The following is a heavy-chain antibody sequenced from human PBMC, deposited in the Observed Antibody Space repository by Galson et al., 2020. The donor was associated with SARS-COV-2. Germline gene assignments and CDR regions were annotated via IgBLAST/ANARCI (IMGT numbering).Heavy chain of an antibody. V-gene: IGHV4-38-2*02. D-gene: IGHD3-22*01. Sequence: SQTLSLTCTVSGYSVSTTNYWGWVRQPPGRGREWMGRVYPSGTTYYTPTLKSSVTITVDTSKNQFSLRLDSVTAADTALYYCARQGVNMIVLVTVPGWYFDLWGRGTLVTVSS. J-gene: IGHJ2*01. CDR2: VYPSGTT. CDR3: ARQGVNMIVLVTVPGWYFDL. CDR1: GYSVSTTNY.